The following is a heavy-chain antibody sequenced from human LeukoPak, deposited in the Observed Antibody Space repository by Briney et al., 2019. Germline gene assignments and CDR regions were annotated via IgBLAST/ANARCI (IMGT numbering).Heavy chain of an antibody. CDR1: GFTVSSNY. CDR2: IYSGGST. J-gene: IGHJ4*02. V-gene: IGHV3-53*05. Sequence: GGSLRLSCAASGFTVSSNYMSWVRQAPGKGLEWVSVIYSGGSTYYADSVKGRFTISRDNSENTLYLQMNSLRAEDTAVYYCAKDRDGSGSYYVYWGQGTLVTVSS. D-gene: IGHD3-10*01. CDR3: AKDRDGSGSYYVY.